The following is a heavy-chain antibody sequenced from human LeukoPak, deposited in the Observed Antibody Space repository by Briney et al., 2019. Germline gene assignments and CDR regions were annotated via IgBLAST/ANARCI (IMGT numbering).Heavy chain of an antibody. D-gene: IGHD1-26*01. J-gene: IGHJ3*02. CDR1: GFTFSSYG. Sequence: GGSLRLSCAASGFTFSSYGMHWVRQAPGKGLEWVAVISYEGSNKYYADSVKGRFTISRDNSKNTLYLQMNSLRAEDTAVYYCARDTTPRANAFDIWGQGTMVTVSS. CDR3: ARDTTPRANAFDI. V-gene: IGHV3-30*03. CDR2: ISYEGSNK.